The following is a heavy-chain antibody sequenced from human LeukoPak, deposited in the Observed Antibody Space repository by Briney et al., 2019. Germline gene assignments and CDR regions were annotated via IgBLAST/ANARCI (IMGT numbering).Heavy chain of an antibody. CDR2: IRSKAYGGTT. V-gene: IGHV3-49*04. Sequence: GGSLRLSCTASGFTFNNYAMSWVRQAPGKGLEWVGFIRSKAYGGTTEYAASVKGRFTISRDDSKSIAYLQMNSLKTEDTAVYYCTRVGDYVWGSSDYWGQGTLVTVSS. CDR3: TRVGDYVWGSSDY. D-gene: IGHD3-16*01. J-gene: IGHJ4*02. CDR1: GFTFNNYA.